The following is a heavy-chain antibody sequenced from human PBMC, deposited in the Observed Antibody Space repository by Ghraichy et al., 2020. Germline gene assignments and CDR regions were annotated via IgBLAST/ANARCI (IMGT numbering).Heavy chain of an antibody. Sequence: GESLNISCAASGFTFSSYWMSWVRQAPGKGLEWVANIKQDGSEKNYVDSVKGRFTISRDKSKRTMYLQMNSLRADDTAVYYCAKEGGRLGEGAFDVWGQGTKVTVSS. CDR1: GFTFSSYW. J-gene: IGHJ3*01. D-gene: IGHD3-10*01. V-gene: IGHV3-7*03. CDR2: IKQDGSEK. CDR3: AKEGGRLGEGAFDV.